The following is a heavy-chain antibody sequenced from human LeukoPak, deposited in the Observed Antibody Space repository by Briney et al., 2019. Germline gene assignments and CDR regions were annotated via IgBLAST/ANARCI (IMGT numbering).Heavy chain of an antibody. CDR1: GFTFSSYA. V-gene: IGHV3-30*04. CDR3: ARDQGDTAILP. Sequence: GGSLRLSCAASGFTFSSYAMQWVRQAPGKGLEWVAVISYDGSNKYYADSVKGRFTISRDNSKNTLYLQMNSLRAEDTAVYYCARDQGDTAILPWGQGTLVTVSS. J-gene: IGHJ5*02. D-gene: IGHD5-18*01. CDR2: ISYDGSNK.